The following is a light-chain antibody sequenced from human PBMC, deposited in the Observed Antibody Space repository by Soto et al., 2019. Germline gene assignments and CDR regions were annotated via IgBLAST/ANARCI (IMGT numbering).Light chain of an antibody. Sequence: QFALTQPASVSGSPGQSITISCSGTSSDVGAHDFVSWYQHHPDKAPKVIIFEVTKRPSGVSNRFSGSKTGNTASLTISGLQAEDEADYYCNSYTLSKTVIFGGGTKLTVL. CDR2: EVT. CDR1: SSDVGAHDF. CDR3: NSYTLSKTVI. J-gene: IGLJ2*01. V-gene: IGLV2-14*01.